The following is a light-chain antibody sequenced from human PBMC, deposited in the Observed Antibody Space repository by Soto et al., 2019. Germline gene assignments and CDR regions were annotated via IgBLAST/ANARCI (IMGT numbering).Light chain of an antibody. V-gene: IGKV1-13*02. CDR1: QGISSA. CDR3: LQLNSYPRT. CDR2: DAS. J-gene: IGKJ3*01. Sequence: AIQLTQSPSSLSASVGDRVTITCRASQGISSALAWYQQKPGQAPKLLIYDASSLDSGVPSRFSGSGSGTDFTVTISSLQPEDFATYYCLQLNSYPRTFGSGTKVDIK.